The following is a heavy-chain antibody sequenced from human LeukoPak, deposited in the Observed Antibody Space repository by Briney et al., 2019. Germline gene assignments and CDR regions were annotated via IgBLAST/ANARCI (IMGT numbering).Heavy chain of an antibody. CDR1: GFTFSSYS. CDR3: ARLYCSGGSCYFFDY. J-gene: IGHJ4*02. CDR2: TSSSSSYI. V-gene: IGHV3-21*01. Sequence: PGGSLRLSCAASGFTFSSYSMNWVRQAPGKGLEWVSSTSSSSSYIYYADSVKGRFTISRDNAKNSLYLQMNSLRAEDTAVYYCARLYCSGGSCYFFDYWGQGTLVTVSS. D-gene: IGHD2-15*01.